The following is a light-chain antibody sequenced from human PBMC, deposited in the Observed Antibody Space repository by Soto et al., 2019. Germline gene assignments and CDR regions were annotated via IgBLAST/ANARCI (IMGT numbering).Light chain of an antibody. CDR3: QQRSNWPRT. J-gene: IGKJ2*01. Sequence: EIVLTQSPATLSLSPGERATLSWRSSQSVSSYLAWYQQKPGQAPRLLINDASNRATGIPARFSGSGSGTDFTLTISSLEPEDFAVYYCQQRSNWPRTFGQGTKLEIK. CDR2: DAS. CDR1: QSVSSY. V-gene: IGKV3-11*01.